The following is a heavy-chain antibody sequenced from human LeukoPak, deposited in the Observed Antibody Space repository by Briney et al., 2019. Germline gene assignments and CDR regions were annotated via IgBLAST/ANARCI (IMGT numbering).Heavy chain of an antibody. CDR1: GFTFSSYS. V-gene: IGHV3-21*01. D-gene: IGHD3-10*01. CDR3: ARVLRGVIDY. Sequence: GGSLRLSCAASGFTFSSYSMNWVRQAPGKGLEWVSSISSSSSYIYYADSVKGRFTISRDNAKNSLYLQMNSLRAEDAAVYYCARVLRGVIDYWGQGTLVTVSS. CDR2: ISSSSSYI. J-gene: IGHJ4*02.